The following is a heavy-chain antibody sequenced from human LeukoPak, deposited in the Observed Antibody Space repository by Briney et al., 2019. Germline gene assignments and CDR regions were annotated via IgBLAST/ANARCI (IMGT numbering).Heavy chain of an antibody. CDR3: ARAPYDILTGSLYGMDV. CDR2: IYYSGST. J-gene: IGHJ6*02. CDR1: GGSISSYY. Sequence: SETLSLTCTVSGGSISSYYWSWIRQPPGKGLEWIGYIYYSGSTNYNPSLKSRVTISVDTSKNQFSLKLSSVTAADTAVYYCARAPYDILTGSLYGMDVWGQGTTVTVSS. V-gene: IGHV4-59*01. D-gene: IGHD3-9*01.